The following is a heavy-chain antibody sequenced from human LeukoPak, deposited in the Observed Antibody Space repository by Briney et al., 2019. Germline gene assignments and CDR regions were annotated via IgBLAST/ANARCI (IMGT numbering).Heavy chain of an antibody. CDR1: GYTFTGYY. D-gene: IGHD6-13*01. CDR2: IYPNSGGT. V-gene: IGHV1-2*02. Sequence: ASVKVSCKASGYTFTGYYMHWVRQAPGQGLEWMGRIYPNSGGTNYAQKFQGRVTMTSDTSISTAYMELSSLRSDDTAVYYCARDLYSSRSNWFDPWGQGTLVTVSS. CDR3: ARDLYSSRSNWFDP. J-gene: IGHJ5*02.